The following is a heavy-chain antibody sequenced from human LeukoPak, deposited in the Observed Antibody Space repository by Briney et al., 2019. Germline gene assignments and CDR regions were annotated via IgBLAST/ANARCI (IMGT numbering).Heavy chain of an antibody. Sequence: GGSLRLSCAASGFTLSSYAMSWVRQAPGKGLEWVSAISGSGGSTYYADSVKGRFTISRDNSKNTLYLQMNSLRAEDTAVYYCAKNVVFFAWLLHFDYWGQGTLVTVSS. CDR3: AKNVVFFAWLLHFDY. J-gene: IGHJ4*02. CDR1: GFTLSSYA. CDR2: ISGSGGST. V-gene: IGHV3-23*01. D-gene: IGHD3-9*01.